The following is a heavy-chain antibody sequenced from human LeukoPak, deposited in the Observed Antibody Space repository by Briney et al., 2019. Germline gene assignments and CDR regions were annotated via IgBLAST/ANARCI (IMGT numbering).Heavy chain of an antibody. CDR1: GGSISSGSYY. J-gene: IGHJ6*03. Sequence: PSETLSLTCTVSGGSISSGSYYWNWVQQPAGRGLEWIGRIYRSGTTNYNPSLKSRVTISVDTSKNQFSLKLSSVTAADTAVYYCARQTGGGVLYYYYYYMDVWGKGTTVTISS. V-gene: IGHV4-61*02. CDR2: IYRSGTT. D-gene: IGHD2-8*02. CDR3: ARQTGGGVLYYYYYYMDV.